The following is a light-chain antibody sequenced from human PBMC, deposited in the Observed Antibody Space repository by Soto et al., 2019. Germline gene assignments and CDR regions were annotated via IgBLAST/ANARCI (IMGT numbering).Light chain of an antibody. CDR1: SSDFGTYNY. V-gene: IGLV2-14*01. CDR3: SSYTSSSTYV. CDR2: EVS. Sequence: QSALTQPASVSGSPGQSITISCTGTSSDFGTYNYVSWYQLHPGKAPKLIVYEVSNRPSGVSNRFSGFKSGNTASLTISGLQAEDEADYYCSSYTSSSTYVFGTGTKVTVL. J-gene: IGLJ1*01.